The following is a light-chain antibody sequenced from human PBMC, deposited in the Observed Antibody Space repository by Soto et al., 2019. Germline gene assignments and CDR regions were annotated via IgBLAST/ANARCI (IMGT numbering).Light chain of an antibody. CDR1: ESISSY. Sequence: DIQMTQSPSSLSASVGDRVTITCRASESISSYLNWYQQKPGIAPKLLIYAASSLQSGVPSRFSGSGSGTEFTLTINSLQSEDFAVYYCQPYNNWPLTFGGGTKVDI. CDR2: AAS. V-gene: IGKV1-39*01. CDR3: QPYNNWPLT. J-gene: IGKJ4*01.